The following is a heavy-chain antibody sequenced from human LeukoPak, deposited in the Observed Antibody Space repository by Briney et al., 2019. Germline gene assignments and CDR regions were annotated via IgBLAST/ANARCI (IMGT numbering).Heavy chain of an antibody. CDR1: VFTFSGSW. CDR2: IKEDGSEK. V-gene: IGHV3-7*01. Sequence: GGSLRLSCAASVFTFSGSWMTWGRQVPGKGLEWAASIKEDGSEKYYVDSVRGRFTISRDNAKNSLSLQMNRLSAEDTSIYFCARGLTALYWGQGTLVTVSS. CDR3: ARGLTALY. J-gene: IGHJ4*02.